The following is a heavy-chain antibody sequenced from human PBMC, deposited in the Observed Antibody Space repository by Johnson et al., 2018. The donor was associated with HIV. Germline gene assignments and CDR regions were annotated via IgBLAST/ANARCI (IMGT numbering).Heavy chain of an antibody. CDR2: INWNRGST. CDR3: ARERSDGGANWGSHRAFDI. V-gene: IGHV3-20*04. J-gene: IGHJ3*02. Sequence: MLLVESGGGVVRPGGSLRLSCAASGFTFDDYGMSWVRQAPGTGPEWVSGINWNRGSTGYADSVKGRFTISRDNAKNSLYLQMNSLRAEDTALYYCARERSDGGANWGSHRAFDIWGQGTMVTVSS. D-gene: IGHD7-27*01. CDR1: GFTFDDYG.